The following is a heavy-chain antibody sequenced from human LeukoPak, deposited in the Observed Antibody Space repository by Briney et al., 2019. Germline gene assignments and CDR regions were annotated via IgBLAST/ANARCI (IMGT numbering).Heavy chain of an antibody. Sequence: GGSLRLSCAASGFTFSDHYMDWVRQAPGKGLEWVANIKQDGSEKYYVDSVKGRFTISRDNAKNSLYLQMNSLRVEDTAVYYCARDPDHGAVDYWGQGTLVTVSS. CDR2: IKQDGSEK. D-gene: IGHD3-16*01. J-gene: IGHJ4*02. V-gene: IGHV3-7*01. CDR3: ARDPDHGAVDY. CDR1: GFTFSDHY.